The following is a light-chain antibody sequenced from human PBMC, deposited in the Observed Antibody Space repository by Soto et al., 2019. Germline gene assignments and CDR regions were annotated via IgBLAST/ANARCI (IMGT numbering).Light chain of an antibody. CDR2: EVS. Sequence: QSVLTQPASVSGSPGQSITISCTGTSSDVGAYNYVSWYQQHPGKAPKLMIYEVSNWPSGVSRRFSGSKSGNTASLTISGLQAEDEAHYYCSSYSSDNRNYVFGTGTKVTV. CDR1: SSDVGAYNY. CDR3: SSYSSDNRNYV. V-gene: IGLV2-14*01. J-gene: IGLJ1*01.